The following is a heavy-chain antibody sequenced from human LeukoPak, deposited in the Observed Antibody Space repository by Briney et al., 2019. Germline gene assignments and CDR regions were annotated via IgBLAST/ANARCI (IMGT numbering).Heavy chain of an antibody. J-gene: IGHJ6*02. Sequence: PSETLSLTCTVSGGSISSYYWSWIRQPPGKGLEWIGYIYYSGSTNYNPSLKSRVTISVDTSKNQFSLKLSSVTAADTDVYYCAATIAARNYYYYGMDVWGQGTTVTVSS. D-gene: IGHD6-6*01. CDR3: AATIAARNYYYYGMDV. CDR2: IYYSGST. CDR1: GGSISSYY. V-gene: IGHV4-59*08.